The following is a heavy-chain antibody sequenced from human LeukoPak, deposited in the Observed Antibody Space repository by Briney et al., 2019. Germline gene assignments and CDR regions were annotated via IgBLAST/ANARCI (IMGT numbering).Heavy chain of an antibody. Sequence: PSQTLSLTCTVSGGSISSGGYYWSWIRQHPGKGLEWIGHIYYSGSTDYNPSLKSRASISVDTSKNQFSLKLSSVTAADTAVYYCARIPRWDGFDYWGQGTLVTVSS. CDR3: ARIPRWDGFDY. J-gene: IGHJ4*02. CDR1: GGSISSGGYY. D-gene: IGHD1-26*01. V-gene: IGHV4-31*03. CDR2: IYYSGST.